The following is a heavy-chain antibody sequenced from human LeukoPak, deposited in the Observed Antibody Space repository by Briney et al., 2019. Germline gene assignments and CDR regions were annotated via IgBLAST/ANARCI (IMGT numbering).Heavy chain of an antibody. V-gene: IGHV3-23*01. CDR2: SGSGDNT. CDR1: GFSFSSYA. CDR3: AKRSGYTTGWFFDF. D-gene: IGHD6-19*01. J-gene: IGHJ4*02. Sequence: GGSLRLSCAASGFSFSSYAMSWVRQAPGKGLEWVSSSGSGDNTYYAESVKGRFTISRDNSKNTLFLQMNSLRAEDTAVFYCAKRSGYTTGWFFDFWGQGTLVTVSS.